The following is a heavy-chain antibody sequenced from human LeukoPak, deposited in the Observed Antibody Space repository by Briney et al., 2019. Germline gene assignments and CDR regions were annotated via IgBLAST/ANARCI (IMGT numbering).Heavy chain of an antibody. D-gene: IGHD3-3*01. V-gene: IGHV1-69*13. CDR2: IIPIFGTA. Sequence: ASVKVSCKASGGTFSIYAISWVRQAPGQGLEWMGGIIPIFGTANYAQKFQGRVTITADESTSTAYMELSSLRSEDTAVYYCARTQRQTYWSGYAWFDPWGQGTLVTVSS. CDR3: ARTQRQTYWSGYAWFDP. CDR1: GGTFSIYA. J-gene: IGHJ5*02.